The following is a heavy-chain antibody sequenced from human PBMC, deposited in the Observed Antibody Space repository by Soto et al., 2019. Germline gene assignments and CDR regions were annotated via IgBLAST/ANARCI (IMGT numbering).Heavy chain of an antibody. J-gene: IGHJ5*02. Sequence: KPSETLSLTCTVSGGSISSGDYYWSWIRQPPGKGLEWIGYIYYSGSTYYNPSLKSRVTISVDTSKNQFSLKLSSVTAADTAVYYCARAPGYCTNGVCENWFDPWGQGTLVTVSS. V-gene: IGHV4-30-4*02. CDR1: GGSISSGDYY. CDR3: ARAPGYCTNGVCENWFDP. D-gene: IGHD2-8*01. CDR2: IYYSGST.